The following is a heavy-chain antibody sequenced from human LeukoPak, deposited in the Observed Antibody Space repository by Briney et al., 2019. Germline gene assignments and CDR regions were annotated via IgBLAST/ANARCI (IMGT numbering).Heavy chain of an antibody. V-gene: IGHV3-7*01. CDR1: GFTFSSYW. D-gene: IGHD3-10*01. CDR3: ARDNTMVNYYYGMDV. Sequence: GGSLRLSCAASGFTFSSYWMSWVRQAPGKGLEWVANINQDGSDKNYVDSVKGRFTISRDNAKNSLYLQMNSLRAEDTAVYYCARDNTMVNYYYGMDVWGQGTTVTVSS. J-gene: IGHJ6*02. CDR2: INQDGSDK.